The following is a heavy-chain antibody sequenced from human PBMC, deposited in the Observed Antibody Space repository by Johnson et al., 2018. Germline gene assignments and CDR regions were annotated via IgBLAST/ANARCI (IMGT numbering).Heavy chain of an antibody. CDR1: GGTFSSYA. D-gene: IGHD4-17*01. CDR2: IIPIFGTA. CDR3: ARADLPTVTTPFQVIPYYYYGMDV. Sequence: VQLLESGAEVKKPGSSVKVSCKASGGTFSSYAISWVRQAPGRGLEWMGGIIPIFGTANYAQKFQGRVTITADESTSTAYMELSRLRSEDTAVYYCARADLPTVTTPFQVIPYYYYGMDVWGQGTTVTVSS. J-gene: IGHJ6*02. V-gene: IGHV1-69*01.